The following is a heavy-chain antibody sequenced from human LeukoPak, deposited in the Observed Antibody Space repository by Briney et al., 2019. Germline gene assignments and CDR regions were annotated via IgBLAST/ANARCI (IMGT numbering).Heavy chain of an antibody. CDR1: GYSISSGYY. CDR3: AEDGGGFDP. V-gene: IGHV4-38-2*02. J-gene: IGHJ5*02. D-gene: IGHD3-10*01. Sequence: PSETLSLTCTVSGYSISSGYYWGWIRQPPGKGLEWIGSIYESGSTYYNPSLKSRVTISVDTSKNQFSLKLSSVTAADTAVYYCAEDGGGFDPWGQGTLVTVSS. CDR2: IYESGST.